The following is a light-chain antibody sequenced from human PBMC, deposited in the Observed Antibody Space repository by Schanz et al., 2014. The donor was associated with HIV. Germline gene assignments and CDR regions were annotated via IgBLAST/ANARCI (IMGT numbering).Light chain of an antibody. V-gene: IGKV3-20*01. Sequence: EIVMTQSPATLSVSPGERATLSCRASQSVSSNLAWYQQKPGQVPRLLIYGASTRATGIADRFSGSGSGTDFTLTISRLEPEDFAVYYCQQYGNSPPTCGQGTKVEIK. J-gene: IGKJ1*01. CDR3: QQYGNSPPT. CDR1: QSVSSN. CDR2: GAS.